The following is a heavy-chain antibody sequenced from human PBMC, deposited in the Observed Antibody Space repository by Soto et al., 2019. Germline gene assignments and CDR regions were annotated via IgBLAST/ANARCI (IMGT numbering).Heavy chain of an antibody. Sequence: QVQLVESGGGVVQPGRSLRLSCAASGFTFSSYGIHWVRQAPGKGLEWVAVISSDGSNKYYGDSVKGRFTISRDNSKNTLFLQMNSLRVEDTAVYYCAKDRGSADYGGSDFAYWGQGTLVTVSS. V-gene: IGHV3-30*18. CDR1: GFTFSSYG. D-gene: IGHD4-17*01. CDR2: ISSDGSNK. CDR3: AKDRGSADYGGSDFAY. J-gene: IGHJ4*02.